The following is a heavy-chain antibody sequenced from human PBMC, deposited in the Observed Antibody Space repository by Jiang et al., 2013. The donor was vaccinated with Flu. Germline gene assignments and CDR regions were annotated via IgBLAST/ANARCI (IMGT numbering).Heavy chain of an antibody. CDR3: VNGDYV. V-gene: IGHV3-23*01. CDR2: FRGVSRLI. Sequence: QLLESGGGLGTSRGGPVRLSCAASGFDFSRHDMTWFRQAPGKGLEWVSTFRGVSRLIYYADSVGGRFTISRDDASHTVYLQMNSLRAEDTAVYYCVNGDYVLGRGTTVTVS. CDR1: GFDFSRHD. D-gene: IGHD4-17*01. J-gene: IGHJ6*02.